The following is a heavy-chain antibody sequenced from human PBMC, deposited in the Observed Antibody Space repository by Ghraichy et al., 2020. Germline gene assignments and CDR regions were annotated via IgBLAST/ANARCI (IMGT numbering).Heavy chain of an antibody. Sequence: GGSLRLSCAASGFPFVNYWIHWVRQAPGEGLVWVSGINTDGSRTLYADFAQGRVTMSRDNAENTVSLQMSSLRVDDTAIYYCVRVNSRYVFDFWGQGTLVTVSS. D-gene: IGHD5-12*01. CDR3: VRVNSRYVFDF. J-gene: IGHJ4*02. CDR1: GFPFVNYW. V-gene: IGHV3-74*01. CDR2: INTDGSRT.